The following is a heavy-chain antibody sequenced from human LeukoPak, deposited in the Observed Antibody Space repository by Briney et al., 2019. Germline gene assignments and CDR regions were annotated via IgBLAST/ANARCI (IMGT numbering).Heavy chain of an antibody. CDR3: ARGATIYYYYYYMDV. J-gene: IGHJ6*03. CDR2: MNPNSRNT. Sequence: GASVKVSCKASGYTFTSYDINWVRQATGQGLEWMGWMNPNSRNTGYAQKFQGRVTITRNTSISTAYMELSSLRSDDTAVYYCARGATIYYYYYYMDVWGKGTTVTVSS. D-gene: IGHD5-12*01. V-gene: IGHV1-8*03. CDR1: GYTFTSYD.